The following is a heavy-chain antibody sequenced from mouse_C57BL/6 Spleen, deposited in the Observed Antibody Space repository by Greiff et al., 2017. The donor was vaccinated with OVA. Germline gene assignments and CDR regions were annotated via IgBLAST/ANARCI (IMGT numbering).Heavy chain of an antibody. CDR3: ARGTVGY. Sequence: EVMLVESGGGLVKPGGSLKLSCAASGFTFSDYGMHWVRQAPEKGLEWVAYISSGSSTIYYAATVQGRFTISRDNANNTLFLQMTSVRAEDTAMYYCARGTVGYWGQGTTLTVAS. CDR2: ISSGSSTI. J-gene: IGHJ2*01. V-gene: IGHV5-17*01. CDR1: GFTFSDYG.